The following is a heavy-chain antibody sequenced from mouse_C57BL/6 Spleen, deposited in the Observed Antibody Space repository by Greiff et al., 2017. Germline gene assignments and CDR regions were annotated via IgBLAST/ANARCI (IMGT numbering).Heavy chain of an antibody. D-gene: IGHD1-1*01. J-gene: IGHJ1*03. CDR3: ARHYYGSSYPYWYFDV. CDR1: GFTFSSYA. Sequence: EVQVVESGGGLVKPGGSLKLSCAASGFTFSSYAMSWVRQTPEKRLEWVATISDGGSYTYYPDNVKGRFTISRDNAKNNLYLQMSHLKSEDTAMYYCARHYYGSSYPYWYFDVWGTGTTVTVSA. CDR2: ISDGGSYT. V-gene: IGHV5-4*01.